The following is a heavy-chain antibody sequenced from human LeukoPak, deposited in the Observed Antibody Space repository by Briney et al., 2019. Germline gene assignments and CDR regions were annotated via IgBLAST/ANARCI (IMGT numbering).Heavy chain of an antibody. D-gene: IGHD3-10*01. CDR1: GGSISSYY. CDR2: ISYSAST. Sequence: SETLSLTCTVSGGSISSYYWSWIRQPPGKGLELIGYISYSASTTYNPSLKSRVTISVDTSKNQFSLKLRSVTAADTAVYYCARGKLPCITMLRGVRHTNWFDRWGQGTLVTVSS. CDR3: ARGKLPCITMLRGVRHTNWFDR. J-gene: IGHJ5*02. V-gene: IGHV4-59*01.